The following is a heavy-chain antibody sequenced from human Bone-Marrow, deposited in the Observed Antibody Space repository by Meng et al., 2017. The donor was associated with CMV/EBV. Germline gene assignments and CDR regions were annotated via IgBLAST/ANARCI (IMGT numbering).Heavy chain of an antibody. D-gene: IGHD6-13*01. CDR2: MNPNSGNT. V-gene: IGHV1-8*03. Sequence: SLKVSCKASGYTFTSYDINWVRQATGQGLEWMGWMNPNSGNTGYAQKFQGRVTITRNTSISTAYMELSSLRSEDTAVYYCARGDPGWGSSSWFYYYYGMDVWGQGTTVTVSS. CDR3: ARGDPGWGSSSWFYYYYGMDV. CDR1: GYTFTSYD. J-gene: IGHJ6*02.